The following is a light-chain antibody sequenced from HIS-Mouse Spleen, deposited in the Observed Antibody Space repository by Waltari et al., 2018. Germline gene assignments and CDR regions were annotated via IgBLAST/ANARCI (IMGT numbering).Light chain of an antibody. Sequence: QSALTQPASVSGSPGQSITISCTGTSSDVGGSNYVSWYQQHPGKAPKLMSYDVSNRPSGVSKRFSGSKSGNTASLTISGLQAEDEADYYCSSYTSSSTWVFGGGTKLTVL. V-gene: IGLV2-14*03. CDR1: SSDVGGSNY. CDR2: DVS. J-gene: IGLJ3*02. CDR3: SSYTSSSTWV.